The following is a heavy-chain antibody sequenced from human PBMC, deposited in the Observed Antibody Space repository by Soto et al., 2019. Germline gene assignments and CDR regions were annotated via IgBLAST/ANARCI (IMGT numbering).Heavy chain of an antibody. CDR2: IRTKTDGGTT. V-gene: IGHV3-15*07. Sequence: GGSLRLSCAASGFTFSHAWMNWVRQAPGKGLEWVGRIRTKTDGGTTDYAAPVKGRFTLSRDDSKNTLYLQMNSLKTEDTAVYYCTTRILGLNYYYYGMDVWGQGTTVTVSS. CDR3: TTRILGLNYYYYGMDV. D-gene: IGHD1-26*01. CDR1: GFTFSHAW. J-gene: IGHJ6*02.